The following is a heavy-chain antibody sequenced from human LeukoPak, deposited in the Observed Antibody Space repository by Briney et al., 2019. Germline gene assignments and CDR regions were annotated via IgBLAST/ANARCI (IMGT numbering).Heavy chain of an antibody. CDR1: GGSISNYS. CDR2: IYHSGST. D-gene: IGHD2-15*01. V-gene: IGHV4-30-2*01. Sequence: SETLSLTCTVSGGSISNYSWSWIRQPPGKGLEWIGYIYHSGSTYYNPSLKSRVTISVDRSKNQFSLKLSSVTAADTAVYYCARDLGGAFDIWGQGTMVTVSS. CDR3: ARDLGGAFDI. J-gene: IGHJ3*02.